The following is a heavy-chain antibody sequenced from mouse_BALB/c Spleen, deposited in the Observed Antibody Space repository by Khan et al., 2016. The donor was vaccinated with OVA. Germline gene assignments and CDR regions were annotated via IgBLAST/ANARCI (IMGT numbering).Heavy chain of an antibody. CDR3: ARGASDWYFDV. CDR2: INTYTGEP. Sequence: QIQLVQSGPELKKPGETVKISCKASGYTFTNYGMNWVKQAPGKGLKWMGWINTYTGEPTYTDDFKGRFAFSLETSASTAYLQLNNLKTEDMATYFCARGASDWYFDVWGAGTTVTVSS. J-gene: IGHJ1*01. V-gene: IGHV9-1*02. CDR1: GYTFTNYG.